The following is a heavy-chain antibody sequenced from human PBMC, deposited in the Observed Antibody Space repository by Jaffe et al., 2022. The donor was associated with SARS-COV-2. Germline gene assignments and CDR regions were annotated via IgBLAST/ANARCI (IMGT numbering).Heavy chain of an antibody. CDR1: GFTFSSYA. Sequence: QVQLVESGGGVVQPGRSLRLSCAASGFTFSSYAMHWVRQAPGKGLEWVAVISYDGSNKYYADSVKGRFTISRDNSKNTLYLQMNSLRAEDTAVYYCAREGYDILTGYSGGFYFDYWGQGTLVTVSS. CDR3: AREGYDILTGYSGGFYFDY. CDR2: ISYDGSNK. V-gene: IGHV3-30-3*01. J-gene: IGHJ4*02. D-gene: IGHD3-9*01.